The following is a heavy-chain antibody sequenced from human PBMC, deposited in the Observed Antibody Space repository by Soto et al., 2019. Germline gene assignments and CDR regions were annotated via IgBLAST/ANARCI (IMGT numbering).Heavy chain of an antibody. CDR2: IYYSGST. D-gene: IGHD3-10*01. CDR3: ARGADYYGSGSSPGWFDP. Sequence: PSETLSLTCTVSGGSISSGGYYWSWIRQHPGKGLEWIGYIYYSGSTYYNPSLKSRVTISVDTSKNQFSLKLSSVTAADTAVYYCARGADYYGSGSSPGWFDPWGQGTLVTVSS. V-gene: IGHV4-31*03. J-gene: IGHJ5*02. CDR1: GGSISSGGYY.